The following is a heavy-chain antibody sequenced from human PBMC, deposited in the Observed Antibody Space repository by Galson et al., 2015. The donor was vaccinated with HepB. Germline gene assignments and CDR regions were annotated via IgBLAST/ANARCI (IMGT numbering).Heavy chain of an antibody. D-gene: IGHD6-13*01. CDR2: ISSSSSYI. Sequence: SLRLSCAASGFTFSSYSMNWVRQAPGKGLEWVSSISSSSSYIYYADSVKGRFTISRDNAKNSLYLQMNSLRAEDTAVYYCARGPRYPSSWYALQLFDYWGQGTLVTVSS. J-gene: IGHJ4*02. CDR1: GFTFSSYS. CDR3: ARGPRYPSSWYALQLFDY. V-gene: IGHV3-21*01.